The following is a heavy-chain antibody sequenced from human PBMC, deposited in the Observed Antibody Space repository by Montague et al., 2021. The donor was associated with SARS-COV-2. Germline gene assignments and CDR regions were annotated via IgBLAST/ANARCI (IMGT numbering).Heavy chain of an antibody. CDR3: ARPLVRGVPKAFDI. Sequence: SETLSLTCTVSGGSITRNYYWGWIRQPPGKGLEWVGNNYYSGTTSINPSLESRVTISVDASKNQLSLNLTSVTAADTAVYYCARPLVRGVPKAFDIWGQGALVIVSS. CDR1: GGSITRNYY. J-gene: IGHJ3*02. D-gene: IGHD3-10*01. CDR2: NYYSGTT. V-gene: IGHV4-39*01.